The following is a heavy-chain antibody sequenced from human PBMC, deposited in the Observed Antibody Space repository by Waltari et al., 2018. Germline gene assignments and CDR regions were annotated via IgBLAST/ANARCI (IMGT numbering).Heavy chain of an antibody. CDR1: GGTFSGYG. CDR2: ISPVFATT. CDR3: ARGFRDYYGSGTYYAPTY. V-gene: IGHV1-69*12. Sequence: QVRLMQSGAEVKKPGSSVKVSCKVSGGTFSGYGMMWVRQAPGQGLEWMGGISPVFATTNYAPKFRGRVTITADESTSSLYLELNSLRFDDTSVYFCARGFRDYYGSGTYYAPTYWGQGTLVTVSS. D-gene: IGHD3-10*01. J-gene: IGHJ4*02.